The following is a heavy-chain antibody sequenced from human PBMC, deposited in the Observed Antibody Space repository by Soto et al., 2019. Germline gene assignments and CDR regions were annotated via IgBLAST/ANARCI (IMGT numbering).Heavy chain of an antibody. CDR1: GYTFTRYT. CDR3: ARGIATGQLAP. Sequence: QVQLVQSGAEVKKPGASVKISCKASGYTFTRYTMNWVRQAPGQRLEWMGWINPDNGNTKSSQKFQDRVIITRDTSASTAYMDLSSLRSEATAVYYCARGIATGQLAPWGQGTLVNVSS. J-gene: IGHJ5*02. CDR2: INPDNGNT. V-gene: IGHV1-3*01. D-gene: IGHD2-15*01.